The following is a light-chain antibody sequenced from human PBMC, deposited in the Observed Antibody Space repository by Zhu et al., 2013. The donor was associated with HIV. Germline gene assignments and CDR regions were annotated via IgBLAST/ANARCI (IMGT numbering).Light chain of an antibody. Sequence: QSVLTQPPSASGTPGQRVTISCSGSSSNIGSNYVYWYQQLPGTAPKLLIYGNSNRPSGVPDRFSGSKSGTSASLAISGLQSEDEADYFCAAWDDSLSGVLFGGGTKLTVL. CDR3: AAWDDSLSGVL. J-gene: IGLJ2*01. CDR2: GNS. V-gene: IGLV1-47*02. CDR1: SSNIGSNY.